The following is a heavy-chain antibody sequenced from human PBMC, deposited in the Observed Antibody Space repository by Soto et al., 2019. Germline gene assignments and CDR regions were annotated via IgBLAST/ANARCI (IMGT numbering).Heavy chain of an antibody. CDR2: ISAYNGNT. J-gene: IGHJ3*02. Sequence: QVQLVQSGAEVKKPGASVKVSCKASGYTFTSYGISWVRQAPGQGLEWMGWISAYNGNTNYAQKLQGRVTMTTDTSTSTAYRELRSLRSDDTAVYYCARDGGYCSGGSCYFAFDIWGQGTMVTVSS. D-gene: IGHD2-15*01. V-gene: IGHV1-18*01. CDR3: ARDGGYCSGGSCYFAFDI. CDR1: GYTFTSYG.